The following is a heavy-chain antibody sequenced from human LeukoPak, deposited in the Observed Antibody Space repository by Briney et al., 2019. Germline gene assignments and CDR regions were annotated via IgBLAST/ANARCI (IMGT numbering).Heavy chain of an antibody. CDR3: ARQRGATWWDLLDH. J-gene: IGHJ4*02. CDR2: ISADSGST. CDR1: GHTFSNFG. D-gene: IGHD1-26*01. Sequence: ASVKASCKASGHTFSNFGISWVRQAPGQGLEWMGWISADSGSTDYSQKFQGRLTITTDTSTSTAYMELRSLTSDDTAVYYCARQRGATWWDLLDHWGQGTLVTVSS. V-gene: IGHV1-18*01.